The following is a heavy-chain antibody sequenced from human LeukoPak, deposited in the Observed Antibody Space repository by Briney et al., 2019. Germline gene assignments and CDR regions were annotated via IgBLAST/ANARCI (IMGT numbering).Heavy chain of an antibody. J-gene: IGHJ4*02. CDR2: IYPGDSDT. V-gene: IGHV5-51*01. Sequence: GGPMQISCKGSGDSFTSYWISWVRQMHGKGLEWMGIIYPGDSDTRYSPSFQGQVTISADKSISTAYLQWSSLKASDTAMYYCARQVEMATIFLDYWGQGTLVTVSS. CDR3: ARQVEMATIFLDY. CDR1: GDSFTSYW. D-gene: IGHD5-24*01.